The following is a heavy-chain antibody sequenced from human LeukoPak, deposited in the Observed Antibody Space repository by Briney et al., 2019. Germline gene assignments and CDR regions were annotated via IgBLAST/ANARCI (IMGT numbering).Heavy chain of an antibody. D-gene: IGHD1-26*01. CDR1: GYTFTSYA. CDR3: ARDNPRVGATESRGDY. Sequence: ASVKVSCKASGYTFTSYAIHWVRQAPGQRLEWMGWISAGNGNTKYSQNFQGRVTFISNTSATTAFMELSSLRSEDTAVYYCARDNPRVGATESRGDYWGQGTLVTVSS. CDR2: ISAGNGNT. V-gene: IGHV1-3*01. J-gene: IGHJ4*02.